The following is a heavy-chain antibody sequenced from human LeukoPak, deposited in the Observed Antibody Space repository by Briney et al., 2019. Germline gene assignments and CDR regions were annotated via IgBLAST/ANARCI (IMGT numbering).Heavy chain of an antibody. D-gene: IGHD6-6*01. V-gene: IGHV1-69*05. Sequence: GSSVKVSCKASGGTFSSYAISRVRQAPGQGLEWMGRIIPIFGTANYAQKFQGRVTITTDESTSTAYMELSSLRSEDTAVYYCARDLFGGSSSGFDYWGQGTLVTVSS. J-gene: IGHJ4*02. CDR3: ARDLFGGSSSGFDY. CDR2: IIPIFGTA. CDR1: GGTFSSYA.